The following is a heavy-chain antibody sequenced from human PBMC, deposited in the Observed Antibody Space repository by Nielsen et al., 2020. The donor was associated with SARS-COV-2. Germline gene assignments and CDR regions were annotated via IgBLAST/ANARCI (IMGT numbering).Heavy chain of an antibody. CDR3: ARAQKMWKSYDYWTAFSIVDN. D-gene: IGHD5-12*01. V-gene: IGHV1-2*06. Sequence: ASVKVSCKASGYRFIDYYMRWVRQAPGQGLEWMGRINPMSGGSNFAQKFQGRVTMSINTSITTVYMELNSLTSDDTAVYYCARAQKMWKSYDYWTAFSIVDNWGHGTLVTVSS. J-gene: IGHJ4*01. CDR1: GYRFIDYY. CDR2: INPMSGGS.